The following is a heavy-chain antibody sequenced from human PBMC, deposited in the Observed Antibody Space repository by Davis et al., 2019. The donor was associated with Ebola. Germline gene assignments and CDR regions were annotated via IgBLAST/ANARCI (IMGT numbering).Heavy chain of an antibody. CDR3: TRDHSSDHSSFQDV. D-gene: IGHD2-21*01. V-gene: IGHV3-53*01. Sequence: GESLKISCTDSVITFSSYAMTWVRQAPGKGLEWVSVLYNSGNAYYGHSVKGRFTTFRDNSQNTLYLQMNRLRAEDTAVYFCTRDHSSDHSSFQDVWGKGTTVTVSS. CDR1: VITFSSYA. J-gene: IGHJ6*03. CDR2: LYNSGNA.